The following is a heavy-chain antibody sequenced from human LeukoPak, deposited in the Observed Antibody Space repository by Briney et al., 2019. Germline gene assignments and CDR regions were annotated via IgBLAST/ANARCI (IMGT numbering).Heavy chain of an antibody. CDR2: IYYSGST. D-gene: IGHD1-26*01. CDR3: ARTRGGTYWYYFDY. V-gene: IGHV4-59*01. CDR1: GGSISSYY. Sequence: SETLSLTCTVSGGSISSYYWSWIRQPPGKGLEWIGYIYYSGSTNYNPPLKSRVTISVDTSKNQFSLKLSSVTAADTAVYYCARTRGGTYWYYFDYWGQGTLVTVSS. J-gene: IGHJ4*02.